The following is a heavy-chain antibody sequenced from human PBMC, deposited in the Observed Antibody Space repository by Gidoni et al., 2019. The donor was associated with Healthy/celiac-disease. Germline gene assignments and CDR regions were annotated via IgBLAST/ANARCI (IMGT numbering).Heavy chain of an antibody. J-gene: IGHJ5*02. V-gene: IGHV1-69*01. CDR3: ARTGQQLVLSPRGWFDP. Sequence: QVQLVQSGAEGKKPRLSVKVSCTASGGPFSIYAISWVRQAPGQGLEWMGGIIPIFGTASYAQKFQGRVTITADESTNTAYMELSSMRSEDTAVYYCARTGQQLVLSPRGWFDPWGQGTLVTVSS. CDR2: IIPIFGTA. D-gene: IGHD6-13*01. CDR1: GGPFSIYA.